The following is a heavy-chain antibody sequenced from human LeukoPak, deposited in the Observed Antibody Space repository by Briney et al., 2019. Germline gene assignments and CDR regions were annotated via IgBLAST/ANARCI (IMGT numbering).Heavy chain of an antibody. CDR1: GFTFSSSA. Sequence: GGSLRLSCAASGFTFSSSAMSWVRQAPGKGLEWVSGISGSGGTTYHADSVKGRFTISRDNSNNTLYLQMNSLRAEDTAVYYCARDPYYGSGKYYHGMDLWGQGTTVTVSS. CDR3: ARDPYYGSGKYYHGMDL. D-gene: IGHD3-10*01. J-gene: IGHJ6*02. V-gene: IGHV3-23*01. CDR2: ISGSGGTT.